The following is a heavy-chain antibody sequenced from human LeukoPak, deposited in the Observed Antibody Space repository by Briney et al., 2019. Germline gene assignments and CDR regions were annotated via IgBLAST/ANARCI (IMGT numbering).Heavy chain of an antibody. CDR2: ISSSGSTI. CDR1: GFTFSTYS. Sequence: PGGSLRLSCAASGFTFSTYSMNWVRQAPGKGLEWVSYISSSGSTIYYADSVKGRFTISRDNAKNSLYLQMNSLRAEDTAVYYCARGLGYSSGWYWYYYYYMDVWGKGTTVTISS. J-gene: IGHJ6*03. D-gene: IGHD6-19*01. CDR3: ARGLGYSSGWYWYYYYYMDV. V-gene: IGHV3-48*04.